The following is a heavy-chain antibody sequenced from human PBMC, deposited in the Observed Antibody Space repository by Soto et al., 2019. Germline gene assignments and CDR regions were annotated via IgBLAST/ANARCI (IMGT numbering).Heavy chain of an antibody. CDR1: GYTFTSYG. Sequence: QVQLVQSGAEVKKPGASVKVSCKASGYTFTSYGISWVRQAPGQGLEWMGWTSGYNSNTKYPQNLQGRVTLTTDTAKSTASMEMRSLRSDDTAVYYCARETWTVGVRPDHNGLDVWGQGTTVTVSS. CDR3: ARETWTVGVRPDHNGLDV. CDR2: TSGYNSNT. J-gene: IGHJ6*02. D-gene: IGHD6-6*01. V-gene: IGHV1-18*04.